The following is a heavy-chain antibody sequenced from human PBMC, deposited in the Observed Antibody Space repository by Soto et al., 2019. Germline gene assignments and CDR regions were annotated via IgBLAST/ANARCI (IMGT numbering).Heavy chain of an antibody. J-gene: IGHJ4*02. V-gene: IGHV5-10-1*01. D-gene: IGHD3-22*01. CDR3: ARQIYDSDTGPNFQYYFDS. Sequence: GESLKISCKGSGYSFAGYWITWMRQKPGKGLEWMGRIDPSDSQTYYSPSFRGHVTISVTKSITTVFLQWSSLRASDTAMYYCARQIYDSDTGPNFQYYFDSWGQGTPVTVSS. CDR2: IDPSDSQT. CDR1: GYSFAGYW.